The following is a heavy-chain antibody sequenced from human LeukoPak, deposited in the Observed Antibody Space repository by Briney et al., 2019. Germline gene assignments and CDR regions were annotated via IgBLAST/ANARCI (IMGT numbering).Heavy chain of an antibody. CDR3: AKVPHYDFWSGYPGEVDY. D-gene: IGHD3-3*01. J-gene: IGHJ4*02. Sequence: GGSLRLSCVASGFTFSNFAMNWVRQAPGKGLEWVSAISGSGGSTYYADSVKGRFTISRDNSKNTLYLQMNSLRAEDAAVYYCAKVPHYDFWSGYPGEVDYWGQGTLVTVSS. V-gene: IGHV3-23*01. CDR2: ISGSGGST. CDR1: GFTFSNFA.